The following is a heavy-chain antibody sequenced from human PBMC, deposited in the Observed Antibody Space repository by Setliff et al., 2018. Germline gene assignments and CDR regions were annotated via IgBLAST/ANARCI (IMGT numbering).Heavy chain of an antibody. Sequence: TSETLSLTCNVSGDSISAASIMAWIRQPPGKGLEFIGYVYYSGAAKYDPSLKSQVTMSVDTSKTQFSLKLNSMTTADAAVYYCARGGTYRYFDYWGQGTLVTVSS. CDR2: VYYSGAA. CDR1: GDSISAAS. J-gene: IGHJ4*02. V-gene: IGHV4-59*01. CDR3: ARGGTYRYFDY.